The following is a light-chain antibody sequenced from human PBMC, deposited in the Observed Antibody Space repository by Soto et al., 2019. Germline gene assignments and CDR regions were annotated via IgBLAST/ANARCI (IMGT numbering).Light chain of an antibody. CDR2: DAS. Sequence: EIVLTQSPATLSLSPGERATLSCRASQSVSSYLAWYQQKPGQAPRLLIYDASNRATGIPPRFSGSGSGTDFSLAISSLETEDFAVYYCQQRSNWRLTFGGGTKVDI. CDR1: QSVSSY. V-gene: IGKV3-11*01. CDR3: QQRSNWRLT. J-gene: IGKJ4*01.